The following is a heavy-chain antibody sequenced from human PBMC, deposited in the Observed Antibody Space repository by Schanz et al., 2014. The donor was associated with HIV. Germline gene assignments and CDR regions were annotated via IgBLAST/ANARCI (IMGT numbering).Heavy chain of an antibody. V-gene: IGHV3-7*01. CDR2: IKQDESEK. Sequence: EVHLVESGGGLVKPGGSLRLSCAASGFSFSNFWVTWVRQAPGKRLEWVANIKQDESEKYYADSVKGRFTISRDNAKNSLYLQMNSLRAEDTAVYYCVLPSAKIVGGLGEHYFDHWGQGTLVTVSS. J-gene: IGHJ4*02. CDR1: GFSFSNFW. D-gene: IGHD1-26*01. CDR3: VLPSAKIVGGLGEHYFDH.